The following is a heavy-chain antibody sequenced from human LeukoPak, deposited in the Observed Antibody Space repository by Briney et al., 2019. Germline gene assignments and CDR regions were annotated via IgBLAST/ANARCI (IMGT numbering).Heavy chain of an antibody. V-gene: IGHV3-7*03. CDR1: GFTFRSYW. CDR3: AKVPTGGYYYDGSGYYTYDY. Sequence: GGSLRLSCAASGFTFRSYWMSWVRQAPGQGLEWVANIKQDGSEKYYVDSVKGRFTISRDNAKNSLYLQMNSLRAEDTAVYYCAKVPTGGYYYDGSGYYTYDYWGQGTLVTVSS. J-gene: IGHJ4*02. D-gene: IGHD3-22*01. CDR2: IKQDGSEK.